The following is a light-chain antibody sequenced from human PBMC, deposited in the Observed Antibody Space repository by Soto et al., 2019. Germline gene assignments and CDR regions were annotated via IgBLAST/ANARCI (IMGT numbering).Light chain of an antibody. J-gene: IGKJ1*01. Sequence: EIVLTQSPGTLSLSPGERAPLSCRASQTISSRYLTWYQQKYGQVPRLLIYGASSRATGIPDRFSGSGSGTDFTITISRLEPEDGAVYYCHHSGNSHGTFGQGTKVDIK. CDR2: GAS. V-gene: IGKV3-20*01. CDR3: HHSGNSHGT. CDR1: QTISSRY.